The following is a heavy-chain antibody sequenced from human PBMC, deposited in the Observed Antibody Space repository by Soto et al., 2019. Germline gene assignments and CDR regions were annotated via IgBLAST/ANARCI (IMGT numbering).Heavy chain of an antibody. J-gene: IGHJ4*01. V-gene: IGHV1-24*01. CDR3: TTDSYSTIIIVRFDY. D-gene: IGHD3-22*01. Sequence: ASVKVSCKVSGYTLTELSMHWVRQAPGKGLEWMGGFDPEDGGTTDYAEPVKGRFAISRDDSNNMVYLQMNSLKIEDTAVYYCTTDSYSTIIIVRFDYWGHGTLVTVSS. CDR1: GYTLTELS. CDR2: FDPEDGGTT.